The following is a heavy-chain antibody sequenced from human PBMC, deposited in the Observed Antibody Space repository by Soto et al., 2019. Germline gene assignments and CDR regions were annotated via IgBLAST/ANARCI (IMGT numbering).Heavy chain of an antibody. CDR2: ISAHNRNT. CDR3: ARAPHFWSGYSGEYGMDV. D-gene: IGHD3-3*01. Sequence: ASVKVSCKASGYTFTSYGISWVRQAPGQGLEWMGWISAHNRNTNYAQELQGRVTMTTDTSTSTAYMELRSLRSDDTAVYYCARAPHFWSGYSGEYGMDVWGQGTTVTVSS. J-gene: IGHJ6*02. CDR1: GYTFTSYG. V-gene: IGHV1-18*01.